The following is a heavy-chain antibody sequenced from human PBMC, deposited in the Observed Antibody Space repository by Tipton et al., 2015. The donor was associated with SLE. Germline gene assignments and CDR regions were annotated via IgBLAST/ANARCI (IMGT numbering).Heavy chain of an antibody. CDR1: GYTFTTYD. CDR3: AIGSLLLWFGELPDY. D-gene: IGHD3-10*01. J-gene: IGHJ4*02. Sequence: QLVQSGAEVKKPGASVRVSCKASGYTFTTYDINWVRQAPGQGLEWMGWMNPDNGNTGYAQKFQGRVTMTTDTSTSTAYMELRSLRSDDTAVYYCAIGSLLLWFGELPDYWGQGTLVTVSS. V-gene: IGHV1-18*01. CDR2: MNPDNGNT.